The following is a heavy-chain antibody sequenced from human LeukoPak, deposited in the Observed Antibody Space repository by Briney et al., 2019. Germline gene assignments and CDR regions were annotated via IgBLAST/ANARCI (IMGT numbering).Heavy chain of an antibody. CDR1: GFTFSSYW. V-gene: IGHV3-74*01. D-gene: IGHD6-13*01. Sequence: GGSLRPSCAASGFTFSSYWMHWVRQAPGKGLGWVSRINSDGSSTSYADSVKGRFTIYRDNAKNTLYLQMNSLRAEDTAVYYCARDRDGYSSSHFDYWGQGTLVTVSS. CDR3: ARDRDGYSSSHFDY. CDR2: INSDGSST. J-gene: IGHJ4*02.